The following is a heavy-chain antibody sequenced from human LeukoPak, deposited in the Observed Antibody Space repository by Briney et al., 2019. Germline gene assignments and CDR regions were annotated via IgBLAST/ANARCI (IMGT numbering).Heavy chain of an antibody. CDR1: GGSISSGSYY. J-gene: IGHJ4*02. CDR3: ARERTDTSMDY. CDR2: IYTSGST. Sequence: KTSETLSLTRTVSGGSISSGSYYWTWIRQPAGKGLEWIGRIYTSGSTNHNPSLRSRVTITLKTSKNQFSLKLISVTAADTAVYFCARERTDTSMDYWGQGTLVTVSS. D-gene: IGHD5-18*01. V-gene: IGHV4-61*02.